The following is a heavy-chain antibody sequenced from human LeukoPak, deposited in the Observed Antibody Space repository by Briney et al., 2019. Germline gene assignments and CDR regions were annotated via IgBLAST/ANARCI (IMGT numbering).Heavy chain of an antibody. V-gene: IGHV3-30*18. CDR1: GFTFSSYG. CDR2: ISYDGSNK. CDR3: AKPRFKTYYYGSGSSNYFDY. D-gene: IGHD3-10*01. Sequence: PGGSLRLSCAASGFTFSSYGMHWVRQAPGKGLEWVAVISYDGSNKYYADSVKGRFTISRDNSKNTLYLQMNSLRAEDTAVYYCAKPRFKTYYYGSGSSNYFDYWGRGTLVTVSS. J-gene: IGHJ4*02.